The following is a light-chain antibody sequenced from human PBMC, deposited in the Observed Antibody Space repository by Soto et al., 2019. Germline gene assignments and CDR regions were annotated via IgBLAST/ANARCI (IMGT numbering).Light chain of an antibody. Sequence: QSVLTQPPSVSAAPGQRVTISCSGSTSNVAYVYVSWYQRLPGTGPKLLIYDNDKRPSGIPDRFSGSKSGTSATLGITGLQTGDEADYYCGTWDNSLGDGHVVFGGGTKLTVL. CDR3: GTWDNSLGDGHVV. CDR1: TSNVAYVY. CDR2: DND. J-gene: IGLJ2*01. V-gene: IGLV1-51*01.